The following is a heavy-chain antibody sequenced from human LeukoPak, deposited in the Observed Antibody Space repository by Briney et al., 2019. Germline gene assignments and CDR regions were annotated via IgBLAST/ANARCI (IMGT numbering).Heavy chain of an antibody. CDR2: IYYSGST. CDR3: ARSFDLDY. J-gene: IGHJ4*02. Sequence: KPSETLSLTCTVSGGSISSSSYYWGWIRQPPGKGLEWIGSIYYSGSTYYNPSLKSRVTISVDTSKNQFSLKLSSVTAADTAVYYCARSFDLDYWGQGTLVTVSS. D-gene: IGHD2/OR15-2a*01. CDR1: GGSISSSSYY. V-gene: IGHV4-39*01.